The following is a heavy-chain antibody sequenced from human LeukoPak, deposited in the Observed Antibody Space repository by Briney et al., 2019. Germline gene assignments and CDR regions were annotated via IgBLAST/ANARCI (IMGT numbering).Heavy chain of an antibody. CDR2: TSGDGGAT. V-gene: IGHV3-23*01. CDR3: AKDRPNYYGSNGHYYRRDGDY. D-gene: IGHD3-22*01. CDR1: GFTFSSYA. Sequence: QSGGSLRLSCAASGFTFSSYAISWVRQSTGKGLEWVSSTSGDGGATYYSNSVKGRFTISRDNSRNTLYLQMNSLRAEDTAVYYCAKDRPNYYGSNGHYYRRDGDYWGQGTLVTVSS. J-gene: IGHJ4*02.